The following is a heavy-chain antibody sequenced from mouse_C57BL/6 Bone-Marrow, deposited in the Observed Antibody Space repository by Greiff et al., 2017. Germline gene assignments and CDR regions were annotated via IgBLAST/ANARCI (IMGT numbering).Heavy chain of an antibody. Sequence: ESGPGLVKPSQSLSLTCSVTGYSITSGYYWNWIRQFPGNKLEWMGYISYDGSNNYNPSLKNRISITPDTSKNQFFLKLNSVTTEDTATYYCAREAQATGCDYWCQGTTLTVSS. CDR1: GYSITSGYY. J-gene: IGHJ2*01. CDR2: ISYDGSN. D-gene: IGHD3-2*02. V-gene: IGHV3-6*01. CDR3: AREAQATGCDY.